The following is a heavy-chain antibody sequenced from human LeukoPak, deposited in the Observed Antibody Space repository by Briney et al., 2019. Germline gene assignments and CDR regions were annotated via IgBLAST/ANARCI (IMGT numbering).Heavy chain of an antibody. V-gene: IGHV3-49*03. CDR1: GFTFGDYA. D-gene: IGHD3-22*01. CDR2: IRSKAYGGTT. Sequence: GGSLRLSCTASGFTFGDYAMSWSRQAPGKGLEWVGFIRSKAYGGTTEYAASVKGRFTISRDDSKSIAYLQMNSLKTEDTAVYYCTRDGGYYDSSGYLMFDYWGQGTLVTVSS. J-gene: IGHJ4*02. CDR3: TRDGGYYDSSGYLMFDY.